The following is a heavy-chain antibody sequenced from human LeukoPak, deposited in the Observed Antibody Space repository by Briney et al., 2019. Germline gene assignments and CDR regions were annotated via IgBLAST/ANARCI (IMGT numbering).Heavy chain of an antibody. CDR2: INPKSGVT. D-gene: IGHD1-26*01. CDR3: ARGVGAPNWFDP. Sequence: GASVKVSCKASGYTFTDYYVHWVRQAPGQGLEWVGWINPKSGVTNYAQKFQGRVTMTRDTSISTAYMELSSLTSDDTAVYYCARGVGAPNWFDPWGQGTLVTVSS. J-gene: IGHJ5*02. CDR1: GYTFTDYY. V-gene: IGHV1-2*02.